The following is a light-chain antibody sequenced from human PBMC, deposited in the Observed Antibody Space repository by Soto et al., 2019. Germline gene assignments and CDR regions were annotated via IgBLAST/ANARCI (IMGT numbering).Light chain of an antibody. J-gene: IGKJ5*01. V-gene: IGKV3-20*01. CDR1: QSITTRY. CDR3: QQYGSSPT. CDR2: GAS. Sequence: EIVLTQSPGTLSLFPGEGATLSCRASQSITTRYLAWYQQKPGQAPRLLIYGASSRATGIPDRFSGSGSGTDFTLTISRLEPEDFAVYSCQQYGSSPTFGQGTRLEIK.